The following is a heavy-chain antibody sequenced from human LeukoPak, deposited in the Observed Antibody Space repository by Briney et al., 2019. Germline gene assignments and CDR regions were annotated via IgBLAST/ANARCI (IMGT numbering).Heavy chain of an antibody. CDR3: ARGDQLLLD. D-gene: IGHD2-2*01. J-gene: IGHJ4*02. CDR2: MWYDRSNK. V-gene: IGHV3-33*01. Sequence: PGGSLRLSCAASGFTFSSYGMHWVRQAPGKGLEWVAVMWYDRSNKYYADSVKGRFTISRDNSKNTLYLQMNSLRVEDTAVYYCARGDQLLLDWGQGTLVTVSS. CDR1: GFTFSSYG.